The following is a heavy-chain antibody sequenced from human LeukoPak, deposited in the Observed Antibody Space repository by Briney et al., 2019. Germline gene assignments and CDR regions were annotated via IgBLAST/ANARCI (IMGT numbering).Heavy chain of an antibody. CDR1: GGSISSGDYY. CDR2: IYYSGST. Sequence: PSQTLSLTXTVSGGSISSGDYYWSWIRQPPGKGLEWIVYIYYSGSTYYNPSLKSRVTISVDTSKNQFSLKLSSVTAADTAVYYCARDSSTRSYYYYYMDVWGKGTTVTVSS. V-gene: IGHV4-30-4*08. CDR3: ARDSSTRSYYYYYMDV. J-gene: IGHJ6*03. D-gene: IGHD2-2*01.